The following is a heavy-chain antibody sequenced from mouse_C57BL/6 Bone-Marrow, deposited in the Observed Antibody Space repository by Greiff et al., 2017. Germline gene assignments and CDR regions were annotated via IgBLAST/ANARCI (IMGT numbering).Heavy chain of an antibody. J-gene: IGHJ1*03. CDR2: IYPGSGST. V-gene: IGHV1-55*01. CDR3: ERTYYSNYRYFDV. D-gene: IGHD2-5*01. CDR1: GYTINSYC. Sequence: QVQLQQSGAELVKPGASVKLSCKASGYTINSYCITWVKQRPGQGLEWIGDIYPGSGSTNYTEKFKSKATLTVDTSSSTAYMQLSSLTSEDSAVYYCERTYYSNYRYFDVWGKGTTLTVSS.